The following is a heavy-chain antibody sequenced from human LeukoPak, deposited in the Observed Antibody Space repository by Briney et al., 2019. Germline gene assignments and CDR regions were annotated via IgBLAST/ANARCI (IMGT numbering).Heavy chain of an antibody. CDR3: ARGGIAAAGKKVRWFDP. V-gene: IGHV4-34*01. CDR1: GGSFSGYY. CDR2: INHSGST. J-gene: IGHJ5*02. D-gene: IGHD6-13*01. Sequence: PSETLSLTCAVYGGSFSGYYWSWIRQPPGKGLERIGEINHSGSTNYNPSLKSRVTISVDTSKNQFSLKLSSVTAADTAVYYWARGGIAAAGKKVRWFDPWGQGTLVTVSS.